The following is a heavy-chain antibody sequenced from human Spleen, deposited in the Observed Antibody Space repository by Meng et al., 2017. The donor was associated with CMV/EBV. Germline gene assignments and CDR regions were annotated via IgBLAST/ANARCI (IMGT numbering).Heavy chain of an antibody. CDR3: ARVSGYCSSTSCSPFDY. CDR1: GGAFSGYY. D-gene: IGHD2-2*01. J-gene: IGHJ4*02. Sequence: YGGAFSGYYWSWIRQPPGKGLEWIGEIKHSGSINYNPSLKSRVTISVDTSKNQFSLKLSSVTAADTAVYYCARVSGYCSSTSCSPFDYWGQGTLVTVSS. V-gene: IGHV4-34*01. CDR2: IKHSGSI.